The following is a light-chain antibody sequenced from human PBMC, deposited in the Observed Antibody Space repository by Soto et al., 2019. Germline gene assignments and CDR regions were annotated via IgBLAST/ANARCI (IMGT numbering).Light chain of an antibody. Sequence: QSALTQPASVSGSPGQSITISCTGTSSDVGGYNFVSWYQQHPGKAPKLMIYNVSNRPSGVSNRFSGSKSGNTASLTISGLQAEDEADYCCSSYTSSITLLYVFGTGTKLTVL. CDR3: SSYTSSITLLYV. CDR2: NVS. J-gene: IGLJ1*01. CDR1: SSDVGGYNF. V-gene: IGLV2-14*03.